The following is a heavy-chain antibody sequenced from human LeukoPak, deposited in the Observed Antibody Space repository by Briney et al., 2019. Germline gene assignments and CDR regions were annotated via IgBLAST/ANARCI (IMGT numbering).Heavy chain of an antibody. CDR2: INPNSGGT. CDR3: ARDWGYSYGPALDY. Sequence: ASVKVSCKASGYPFTGYYMHWVRQAPEQGLERMGWINPNSGGTNYAQKFQGRVTMTRDTSISTAYMELSRLRSDDTAVYYCARDWGYSYGPALDYWGQGTLVTVSS. CDR1: GYPFTGYY. J-gene: IGHJ4*02. V-gene: IGHV1-2*02. D-gene: IGHD5-18*01.